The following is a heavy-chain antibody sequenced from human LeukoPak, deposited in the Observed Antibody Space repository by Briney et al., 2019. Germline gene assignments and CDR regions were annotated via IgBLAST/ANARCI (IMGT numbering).Heavy chain of an antibody. V-gene: IGHV3-21*01. J-gene: IGHJ4*02. CDR1: GFTFSSYS. CDR2: ISSSSSYI. Sequence: GGSLRLSCAASGFTFSSYSMNWVRQAPGKGLEWVSSISSSSSYIYYADSAKGRFTIPRDNAKNSLYLQMNSLRAEDTAVYYCARDHPLERFPDYWGQGTLVTVSS. D-gene: IGHD1-1*01. CDR3: ARDHPLERFPDY.